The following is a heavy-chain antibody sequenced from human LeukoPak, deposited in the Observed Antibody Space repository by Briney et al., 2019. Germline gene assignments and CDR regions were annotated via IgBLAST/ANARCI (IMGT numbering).Heavy chain of an antibody. V-gene: IGHV1-69*06. CDR3: ARDCVRSCYHLAAAAAVPLDY. Sequence: ASVKVSCKASGGTFSSYAISWVRQAPGQGLEWMGGIIPIFGTANYAQKFQGRVTITADKSTSTAYMELSSLRSEDTAVYYCARDCVRSCYHLAAAAAVPLDYWGQGTLVTVSS. CDR2: IIPIFGTA. CDR1: GGTFSSYA. D-gene: IGHD6-13*01. J-gene: IGHJ4*02.